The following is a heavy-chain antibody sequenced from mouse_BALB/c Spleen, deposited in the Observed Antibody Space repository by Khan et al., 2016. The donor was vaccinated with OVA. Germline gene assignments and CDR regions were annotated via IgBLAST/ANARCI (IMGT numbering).Heavy chain of an antibody. Sequence: QLVEPGGGLGKPGGSLKLSCAASGFTFSDYYMYWVRQSPEKRLEWVATISDDASYTNYPDSVKGRFTISRDDAKNNLYLQMSSLKSEDTAMYYCARGYYGNPFAYWGQGTLDTVFA. D-gene: IGHD2-1*01. CDR3: ARGYYGNPFAY. J-gene: IGHJ3*01. CDR2: ISDDASYT. V-gene: IGHV5-4*02. CDR1: GFTFSDYY.